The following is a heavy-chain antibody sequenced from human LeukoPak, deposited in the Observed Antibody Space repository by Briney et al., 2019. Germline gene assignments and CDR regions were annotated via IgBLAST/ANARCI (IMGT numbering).Heavy chain of an antibody. CDR1: GFTFSSYW. J-gene: IGHJ4*02. CDR3: ASRGVIGYDYYFDY. Sequence: GGSLRLSCAASGFTFSSYWMSWVRQAPWKGLEWVANIKQDGSEKYYVDSVKGRFTISRDNAKNSLYLQMNSLRAEDTAVYYCASRGVIGYDYYFDYWGQGTLVTVSS. CDR2: IKQDGSEK. D-gene: IGHD3-16*02. V-gene: IGHV3-7*01.